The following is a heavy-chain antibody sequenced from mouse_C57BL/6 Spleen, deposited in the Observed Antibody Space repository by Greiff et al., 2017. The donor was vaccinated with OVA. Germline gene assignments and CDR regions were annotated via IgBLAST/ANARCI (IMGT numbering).Heavy chain of an antibody. J-gene: IGHJ1*03. Sequence: VQLQQPGAELVRPGSSVKLSCKASGYTFTSYWMHWVKQRPIQGLEWIGNIDPSDSETHYNQKFKDKATVTVDKSSSTAYMQLSSLTSEDSAVYYCARSATVVARYFDVWGTGTTVTVSS. CDR3: ARSATVVARYFDV. V-gene: IGHV1-52*01. D-gene: IGHD1-1*01. CDR2: IDPSDSET. CDR1: GYTFTSYW.